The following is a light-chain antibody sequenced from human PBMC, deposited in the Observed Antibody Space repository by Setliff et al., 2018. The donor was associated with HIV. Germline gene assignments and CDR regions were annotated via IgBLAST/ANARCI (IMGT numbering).Light chain of an antibody. CDR1: SSDVGGYDY. J-gene: IGLJ1*01. Sequence: QSALAQPASVSGSPGQSITISRTGTSSDVGGYDYVSWYQQHPGKVPKLMLYEVGNRPSVVSNRFSGSKSGNTASLTISGLQAEDEADYYCCSYTSSTTLVFGTGTKVTVL. V-gene: IGLV2-14*01. CDR3: CSYTSSTTLV. CDR2: EVG.